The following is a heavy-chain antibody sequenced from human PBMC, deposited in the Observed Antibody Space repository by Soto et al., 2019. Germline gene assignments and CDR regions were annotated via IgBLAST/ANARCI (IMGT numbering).Heavy chain of an antibody. CDR1: GYTFTSYG. V-gene: IGHV1-18*04. D-gene: IGHD4-17*01. CDR2: ISAYNGNT. J-gene: IGHJ6*02. CDR3: ARERTDYGDYSYGMDV. Sequence: ASVKVSCKASGYTFTSYGISWVRQAPGQGLEWMGWISAYNGNTNYAQKLQGRVTMTTDTSTSTAYMELRSLRSDDTAVYYCARERTDYGDYSYGMDVWGQGTKAPVYS.